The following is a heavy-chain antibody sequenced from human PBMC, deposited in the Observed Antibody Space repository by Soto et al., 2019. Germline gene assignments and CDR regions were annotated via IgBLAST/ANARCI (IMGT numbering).Heavy chain of an antibody. CDR2: IIPIFGTA. Sequence: SVKVSCKASGGTFSSYAISWVRQAPGQGLEWMGGIIPIFGTANYAQKFQGRVTITADESTSTAYMELSSLRSEDTAVYYCARHLGNDYSKYGNWFDPWGQGTLVTVPQ. CDR3: ARHLGNDYSKYGNWFDP. D-gene: IGHD4-4*01. V-gene: IGHV1-69*13. CDR1: GGTFSSYA. J-gene: IGHJ5*02.